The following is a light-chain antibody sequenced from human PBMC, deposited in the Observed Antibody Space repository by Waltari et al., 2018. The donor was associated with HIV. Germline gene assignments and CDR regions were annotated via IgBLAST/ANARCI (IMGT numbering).Light chain of an antibody. Sequence: QSALTQPASVSGSPGQSITISCTGTSSDVGGYNSVSWYQQPPGKAPKLMIYDVSNRPSGVSNRFSGSKSRNTASLTISGLQAEDEADYYCSSYTSSSTRRVFGTGTKVTVL. V-gene: IGLV2-14*03. J-gene: IGLJ1*01. CDR3: SSYTSSSTRRV. CDR2: DVS. CDR1: SSDVGGYNS.